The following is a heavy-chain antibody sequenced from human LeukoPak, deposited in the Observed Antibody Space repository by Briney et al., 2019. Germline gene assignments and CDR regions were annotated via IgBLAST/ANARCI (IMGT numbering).Heavy chain of an antibody. CDR1: GGSFSGYY. CDR3: ARGWAYGPYFDY. V-gene: IGHV4-34*01. CDR2: INHSGST. D-gene: IGHD3-10*01. J-gene: IGHJ4*02. Sequence: SETLSLTCAVYGGSFSGYYWSWIRQPPGKGLEWIGEINHSGSTNYNPSLTSRVTISVDTSKNQFSLKLSSVTAADTAVYYCARGWAYGPYFDYWGQGTLVTVSS.